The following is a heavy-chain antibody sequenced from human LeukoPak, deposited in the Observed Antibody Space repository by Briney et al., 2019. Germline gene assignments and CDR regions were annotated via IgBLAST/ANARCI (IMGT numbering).Heavy chain of an antibody. Sequence: SETLSLTCTVSGGSISGSYWNWIRQPPGKGLEWIGYIYYSGSTNYNPSLKSRVTISVDTSKNQFSLKLSSVTAADTAVYYCARGGYSYGSPYYYYMDVWGKGTTVTISS. J-gene: IGHJ6*03. CDR3: ARGGYSYGSPYYYYMDV. D-gene: IGHD5-18*01. V-gene: IGHV4-59*01. CDR1: GGSISGSY. CDR2: IYYSGST.